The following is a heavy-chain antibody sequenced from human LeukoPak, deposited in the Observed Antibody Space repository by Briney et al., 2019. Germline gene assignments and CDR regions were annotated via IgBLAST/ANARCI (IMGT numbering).Heavy chain of an antibody. CDR2: ASYSGIN. D-gene: IGHD6-13*01. Sequence: SETLSLTCLVSGDSIRTTSFWGWIRQPPGMGLEWIASASYSGINYYNPSLRSRVIVSADTSKNQLSLRLTSVTAADTAVYYCARRGGHSWDVGNWFDPWGQGILVTVSS. V-gene: IGHV4-39*01. J-gene: IGHJ5*02. CDR3: ARRGGHSWDVGNWFDP. CDR1: GDSIRTTSF.